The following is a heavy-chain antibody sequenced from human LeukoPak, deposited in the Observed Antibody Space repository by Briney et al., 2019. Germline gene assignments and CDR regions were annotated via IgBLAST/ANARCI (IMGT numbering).Heavy chain of an antibody. CDR3: AREIVAGAFDS. J-gene: IGHJ4*02. V-gene: IGHV3-11*01. CDR2: IRSSDSII. CDR1: GFNLNDYY. Sequence: PGGSLRLSCAVSGFNLNDYYISWIRQAPGKGLEWVSDIRSSDSIIAYGDSVRGRFTISRDFASNSLYLQMNSLRVEDTAVYYCAREIVAGAFDSWGQGTLVTVSS. D-gene: IGHD6-19*01.